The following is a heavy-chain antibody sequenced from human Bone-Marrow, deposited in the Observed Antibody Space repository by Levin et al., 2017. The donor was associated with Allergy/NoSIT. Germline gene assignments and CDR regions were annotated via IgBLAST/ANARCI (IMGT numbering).Heavy chain of an antibody. J-gene: IGHJ4*02. CDR2: INDSGTT. CDR1: GGSFSPYY. V-gene: IGHV4-34*01. CDR3: SRVVRRAATQVIYY. Sequence: PSQTLSLTCSVSGGSFSPYYWTWLRQSPGKGLEWIGEINDSGTTYYNASLMSRVTMSVDTSKNQLSLEVRSVTAADTATYYCSRVVRRAATQVIYYWGQVTLVTASA. D-gene: IGHD2-15*01.